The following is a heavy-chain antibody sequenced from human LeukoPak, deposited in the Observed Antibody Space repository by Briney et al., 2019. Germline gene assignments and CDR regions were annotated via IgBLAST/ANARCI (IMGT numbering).Heavy chain of an antibody. D-gene: IGHD1-1*01. V-gene: IGHV4-31*03. CDR1: GGSISIGYYS. CDR2: MSYSGST. Sequence: SETLSLTCTVSGGSISIGYYSWSWIRHHPGKGLEWIGYMSYSGSTYYNPSLKSRISISVDMSKNQFSLRLTSVTAADTAVYYCARDGVEVGTDYYYGMDVWGQGTTVTVSS. CDR3: ARDGVEVGTDYYYGMDV. J-gene: IGHJ6*02.